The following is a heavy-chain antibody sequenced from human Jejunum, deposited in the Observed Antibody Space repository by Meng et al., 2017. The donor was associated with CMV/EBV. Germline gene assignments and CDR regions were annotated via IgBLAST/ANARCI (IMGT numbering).Heavy chain of an antibody. CDR2: ISYDGSNK. D-gene: IGHD6-13*01. CDR1: GFTFSSYG. CDR3: AKAQGYSSIYYGMDV. Sequence: SGFTFSSYGMQWVRQAPGKGLEWVAVISYDGSNKYYADSVKGRFTISRDNSKNTLYLQMNSLRAEDTAVYYCAKAQGYSSIYYGMDVWGQGTTVTVSS. V-gene: IGHV3-30*18. J-gene: IGHJ6*02.